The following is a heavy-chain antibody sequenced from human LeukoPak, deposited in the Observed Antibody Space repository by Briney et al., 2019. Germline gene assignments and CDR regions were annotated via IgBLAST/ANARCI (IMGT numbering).Heavy chain of an antibody. CDR1: GYTFTGYY. V-gene: IGHV1-2*02. Sequence: ASVRVSCKPSGYTFTGYYMHWVRQAPGQGLEWLGWINPKSGVTKSAQTFQGRVTMTRDTSISTAYMELSRLRSDDTAVYYCARDTDYDILTGYTSNRFDPWGQGTLVTVSS. CDR3: ARDTDYDILTGYTSNRFDP. D-gene: IGHD3-9*01. CDR2: INPKSGVT. J-gene: IGHJ5*02.